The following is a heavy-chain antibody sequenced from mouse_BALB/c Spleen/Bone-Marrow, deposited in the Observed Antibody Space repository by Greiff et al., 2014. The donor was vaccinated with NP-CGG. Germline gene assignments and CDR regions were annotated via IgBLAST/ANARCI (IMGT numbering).Heavy chain of an antibody. V-gene: IGHV1-84*02. D-gene: IGHD3-1*01. Sequence: QVQLQQPGPELVKPGASVKISCKASGYTFTDYYINWVKQKPGQGLEWIGWIYPGSGSTKYNEKFKVKATLTVDTSSSTAYMQLSSLTSEDTAVYFCANLGRYAMDYWGQGTSVTVSS. CDR3: ANLGRYAMDY. CDR1: GYTFTDYY. J-gene: IGHJ4*01. CDR2: IYPGSGST.